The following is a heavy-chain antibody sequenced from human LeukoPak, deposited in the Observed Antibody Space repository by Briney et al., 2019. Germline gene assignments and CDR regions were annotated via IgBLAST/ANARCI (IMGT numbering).Heavy chain of an antibody. J-gene: IGHJ4*02. D-gene: IGHD3-10*01. CDR2: INPSGGST. Sequence: GASVKVSCKAFGYSFTSYYIHWVRQAPGQGPEWMGIINPSGGSTNYAQKFQGRVTMTRDTSTSTVYMELSSLRSEDTAVYYCARGPDASGIYRPGDYWGQGTLVTVSS. CDR3: ARGPDASGIYRPGDY. CDR1: GYSFTSYY. V-gene: IGHV1-46*01.